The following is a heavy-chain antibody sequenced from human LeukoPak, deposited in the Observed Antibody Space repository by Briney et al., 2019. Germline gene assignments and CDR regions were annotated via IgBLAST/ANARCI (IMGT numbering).Heavy chain of an antibody. CDR3: ARDRYYYDSSGRRTFDY. V-gene: IGHV1-46*01. J-gene: IGHJ4*02. CDR2: INPSGGST. CDR1: GYTFTSYY. D-gene: IGHD3-22*01. Sequence: ASVKVSCKASGYTFTSYYMHWVRQAPGQGLEWMGIINPSGGSTSYAQKFQGRVTMTRDMSTSTVYMELSSLRSDDTAVYYCARDRYYYDSSGRRTFDYWGQGTLVTVSS.